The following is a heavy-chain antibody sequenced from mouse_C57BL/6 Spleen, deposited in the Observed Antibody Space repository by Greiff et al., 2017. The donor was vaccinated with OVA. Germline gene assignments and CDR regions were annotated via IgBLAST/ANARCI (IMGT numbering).Heavy chain of an antibody. D-gene: IGHD1-1*01. Sequence: EVQLVESGPGLVKPSQSLSLTCSVTGYSITSGYYWNWIRQFPGNKLEWMGYISYDGSNNYNPSLKNRISITRDTSKNQFFLKLNSVTTEDTATXYCARGYYGSSYFDYWCQGTTLTVSS. CDR3: ARGYYGSSYFDY. V-gene: IGHV3-6*01. CDR2: ISYDGSN. CDR1: GYSITSGYY. J-gene: IGHJ2*01.